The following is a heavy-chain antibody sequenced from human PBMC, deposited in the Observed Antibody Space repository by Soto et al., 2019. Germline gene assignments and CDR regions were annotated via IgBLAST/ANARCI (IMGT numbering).Heavy chain of an antibody. CDR2: IYYSGST. CDR3: ARDLTVTTMGAFDI. CDR1: GGSISSSSYY. V-gene: IGHV4-61*01. J-gene: IGHJ3*02. D-gene: IGHD4-17*01. Sequence: PSETLSLTCTVSGGSISSSSYYWGWIRQPPGKGLEWIGYIYYSGSTNYNPSLKGRVTISVDTSKNQFSLKLSSVTAADTAVYYCARDLTVTTMGAFDIWGQGTMVTVSS.